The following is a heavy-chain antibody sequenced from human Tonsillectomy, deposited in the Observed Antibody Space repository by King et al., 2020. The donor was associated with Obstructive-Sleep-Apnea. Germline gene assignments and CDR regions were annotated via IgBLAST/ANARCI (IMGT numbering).Heavy chain of an antibody. V-gene: IGHV4-59*08. D-gene: IGHD3-22*01. CDR2: IYYSGST. J-gene: IGHJ4*02. CDR3: ARISTRKSGFPLDY. Sequence: QLQESGPGLVKPSETLSLTCTVSGGSISSYSWSWIRQPPGKGLEWIGYIYYSGSTNYNPSLKSRVSISVDTSKNQFSLKLSSVTAAATAVYYCARISTRKSGFPLDYWGQGTLVTGSS. CDR1: GGSISSYS.